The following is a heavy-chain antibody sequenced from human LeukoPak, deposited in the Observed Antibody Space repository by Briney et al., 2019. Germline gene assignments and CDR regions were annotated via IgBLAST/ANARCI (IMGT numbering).Heavy chain of an antibody. J-gene: IGHJ4*02. CDR1: GFTFSSYS. CDR2: ISSSSNYI. CDR3: ARDGGDIVVVPAARIDY. Sequence: PGGSLRLSCAASGFTFSSYSMNWVRQAPGKGLEWVSSISSSSNYIYYADSVKGRFTISRDNAKNSLYLQMNSLRAEDTAVYYCARDGGDIVVVPAARIDYWGQGTLVTVSS. V-gene: IGHV3-21*01. D-gene: IGHD2-2*01.